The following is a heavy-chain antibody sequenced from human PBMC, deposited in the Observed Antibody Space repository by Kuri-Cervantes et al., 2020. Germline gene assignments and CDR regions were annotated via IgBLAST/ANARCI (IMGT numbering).Heavy chain of an antibody. CDR1: GGSISSGGYY. V-gene: IGHV4-30-2*01. J-gene: IGHJ4*02. Sequence: SETLSLTCTVSGGSISSGGYYWSWIRQHPGKGLEWIGYIYHSGSTYYNPSLKSRVTISVDRSKNQFSLKLSSVTAADTAVYYCARVGVYSGYDFTHWGQGTLVTVSS. CDR3: ARVGVYSGYDFTH. CDR2: IYHSGST. D-gene: IGHD5-12*01.